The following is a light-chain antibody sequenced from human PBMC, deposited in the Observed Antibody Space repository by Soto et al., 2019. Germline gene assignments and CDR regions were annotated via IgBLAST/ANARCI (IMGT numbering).Light chain of an antibody. CDR2: EVG. V-gene: IGLV2-14*01. CDR3: SSYRSSSTLYV. Sequence: QSALTQPASVSGSPGQSITISCTGTSSDVGGYNYVSWYQQLPGKAPRLMIYEVGNRPSGVSNRFSGSKSGDTASLTISGLQAEDEADYYCSSYRSSSTLYVFGTGTKVTVL. J-gene: IGLJ1*01. CDR1: SSDVGGYNY.